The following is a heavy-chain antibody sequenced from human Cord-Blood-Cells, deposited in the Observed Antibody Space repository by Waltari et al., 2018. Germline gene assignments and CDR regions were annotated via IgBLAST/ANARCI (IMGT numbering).Heavy chain of an antibody. D-gene: IGHD3-22*01. CDR1: GGTFSSYA. CDR3: ARVSRDYYDSSGYYYFDY. CDR2: IIPSFGTA. Sequence: QVQLVQSGAEVKKPGSSVKVSCKASGGTFSSYAISWVRQAPGQGLEWIGGIIPSFGTANYAKKFRGRVTITAGKSTGTAYMELSSLRSEDTAVYYCARVSRDYYDSSGYYYFDYWGQGTLVTVSS. J-gene: IGHJ4*02. V-gene: IGHV1-69*06.